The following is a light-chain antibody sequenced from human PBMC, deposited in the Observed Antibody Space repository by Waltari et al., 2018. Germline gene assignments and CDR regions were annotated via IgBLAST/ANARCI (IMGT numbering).Light chain of an antibody. Sequence: DIVMTQSPDSLAVSLGERVSINCTSSQSAFYSSNNKNYLAWYQQKPGQPPKLLMYWASSREFGVPKRFSASGSGTDFTLTISSLEADDVAIYYCQQYYSMPLTFGPGTTVEI. CDR3: QQYYSMPLT. J-gene: IGKJ3*01. V-gene: IGKV4-1*01. CDR1: QSAFYSSNNKNY. CDR2: WAS.